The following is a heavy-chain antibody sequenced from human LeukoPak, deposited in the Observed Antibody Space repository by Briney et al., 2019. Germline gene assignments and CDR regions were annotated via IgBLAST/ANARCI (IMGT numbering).Heavy chain of an antibody. J-gene: IGHJ4*02. Sequence: ASETLPLTCSVSGGSISSYYWSWIRQPPEKGLEWIGYIHYSGSTSYNPSLKSRVTMSVDTSKNQFSLKVSSVTAADTAVYYCARGGSSWYVDYWGQGTLVTVSS. CDR1: GGSISSYY. CDR3: ARGGSSWYVDY. V-gene: IGHV4-59*01. D-gene: IGHD6-13*01. CDR2: IHYSGST.